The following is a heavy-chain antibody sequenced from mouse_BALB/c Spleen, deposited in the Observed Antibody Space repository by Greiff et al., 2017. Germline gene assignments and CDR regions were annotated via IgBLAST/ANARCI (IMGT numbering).Heavy chain of an antibody. CDR3: ASYDRGYFDY. D-gene: IGHD2-3*01. V-gene: IGHV3-6*02. Sequence: EVKLVESGPGLVKPSQSLSLTCSVTGYSITSGYYWNWIRQFPGNKLEWMGYISYDGSNNYNPSLKNRISITRDTSKNQFFLKLNSVTTEDTATYYCASYDRGYFDYWGQGTTLTVSS. CDR1: GYSITSGYY. CDR2: ISYDGSN. J-gene: IGHJ2*01.